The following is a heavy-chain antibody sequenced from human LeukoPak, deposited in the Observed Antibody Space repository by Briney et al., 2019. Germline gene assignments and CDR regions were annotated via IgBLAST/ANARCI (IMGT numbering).Heavy chain of an antibody. Sequence: SSETLSLTCTVSGGSISSSSFYWGWIRQPAGKGLEWIGQMFTSGSTYYNPSLKSRVTISVDTSKNQFSLKLSSVTAADTAVYYCAKDSSGGSCYTMGAIGFCAFDIWGQGTMVTVSS. V-gene: IGHV4-61*09. CDR1: GGSISSSSFY. CDR3: AKDSSGGSCYTMGAIGFCAFDI. J-gene: IGHJ3*02. CDR2: MFTSGST. D-gene: IGHD2-15*01.